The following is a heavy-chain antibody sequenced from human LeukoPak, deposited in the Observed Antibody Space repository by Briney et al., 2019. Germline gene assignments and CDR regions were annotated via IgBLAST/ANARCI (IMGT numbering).Heavy chain of an antibody. J-gene: IGHJ4*02. CDR2: INSDGSST. D-gene: IGHD2-15*01. CDR3: ARSVAVVTATFGY. CDR1: GFTFNSHW. Sequence: PGGSLRLSCAASGFTFNSHWMHWVRQAPGKGLVWVSRINSDGSSTSYADSVKGRFTISRDNAKNTLYLQMNSLRAEDTAVYYCARSVAVVTATFGYWGQGTLVTVSS. V-gene: IGHV3-74*01.